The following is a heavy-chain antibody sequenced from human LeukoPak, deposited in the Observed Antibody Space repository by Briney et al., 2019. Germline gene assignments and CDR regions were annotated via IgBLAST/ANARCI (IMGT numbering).Heavy chain of an antibody. V-gene: IGHV3-23*01. J-gene: IGHJ4*02. Sequence: SGGSLRLSCAASGFTFSSYAMSWVRQAPGKGLEWFSAISGSGGSTYYADSVKGRFTISRDNSKNTLYLQMNSLRAEDTAVYYCAKALLEPFDYWGQGTLVTVSS. D-gene: IGHD3-3*01. CDR3: AKALLEPFDY. CDR2: ISGSGGST. CDR1: GFTFSSYA.